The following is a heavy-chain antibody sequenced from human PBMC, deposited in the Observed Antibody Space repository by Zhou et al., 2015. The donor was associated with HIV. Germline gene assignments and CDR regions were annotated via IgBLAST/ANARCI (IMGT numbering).Heavy chain of an antibody. CDR1: GFTFSNYA. D-gene: IGHD3-16*01. J-gene: IGHJ4*02. CDR2: IRGGGDKT. Sequence: EVQLFGVWGEAWYSLGGSLRLSCAASGFTFSNYAMNWVRQAPGKGLEWVSSIRGGGDKTHYADSVKGRFTISRDNSRDTLSLQMDSLRVEDTAFYYCTRGYDSIWGDIHYWGQGTLVTVSA. CDR3: TRGYDSIWGDIHY. V-gene: IGHV3-23*01.